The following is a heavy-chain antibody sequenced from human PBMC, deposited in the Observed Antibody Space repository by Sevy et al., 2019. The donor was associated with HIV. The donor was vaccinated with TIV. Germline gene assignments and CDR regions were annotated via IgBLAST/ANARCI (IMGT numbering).Heavy chain of an antibody. CDR1: GFNFISYG. J-gene: IGHJ6*02. Sequence: GGSLRLSCAVSGFNFISYGMHWVRQAPGKGLEWVAVIWYDGDRRYYADSVKGRFTISRDNSQNTIYLQMNSLRGEDTAVYYCAREWVPPGPLIDNFGLDVWGQGTTVTVSS. CDR3: AREWVPPGPLIDNFGLDV. V-gene: IGHV3-33*01. D-gene: IGHD1-26*01. CDR2: IWYDGDRR.